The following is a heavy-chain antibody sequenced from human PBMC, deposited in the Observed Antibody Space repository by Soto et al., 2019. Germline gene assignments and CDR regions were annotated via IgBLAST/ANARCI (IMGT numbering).Heavy chain of an antibody. J-gene: IGHJ4*02. CDR1: GFTFDNYA. CDR2: ISGGGGGT. V-gene: IGHV3-23*01. D-gene: IGHD3-22*01. Sequence: EVRLLESGGGFEQPGGSLRLSCATSGFTFDNYAMSWVRQAPGKGLEWVSAISGGGGGTYYADSVKGRFSISRDNSKNTLYLQVNGLRTEDTAVYYCAKDVHYDSSGGLDYWGQGTLVAVSS. CDR3: AKDVHYDSSGGLDY.